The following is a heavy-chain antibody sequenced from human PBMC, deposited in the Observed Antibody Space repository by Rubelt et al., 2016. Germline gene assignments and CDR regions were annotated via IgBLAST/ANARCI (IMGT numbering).Heavy chain of an antibody. D-gene: IGHD5-18*01. J-gene: IGHJ5*02. Sequence: QVQLVQSGAEVKKPGSSVKVSCKASGGTFSSYAISWVRQAPGQGLEWMGRIIPILVIANYAQKFQGRGRITADKSTRTAYMELSSLRSEDTAVYYCARVGTAMVTTWGQGTLVTVSS. CDR3: ARVGTAMVTT. CDR2: IIPILVIA. V-gene: IGHV1-69*04. CDR1: GGTFSSYA.